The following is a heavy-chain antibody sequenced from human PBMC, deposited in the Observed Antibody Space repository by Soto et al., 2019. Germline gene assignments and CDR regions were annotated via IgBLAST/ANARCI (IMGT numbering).Heavy chain of an antibody. CDR3: AKEKMGRANYYDSSGYYDY. Sequence: GGSLRLSCAASGFTFSSYGMHWVRQAPGKGLEWVAVISYDGSNKYYADSVKGRFTISRDNSKNTLYLQMNSLRAEDTAVYYCAKEKMGRANYYDSSGYYDYWGQGTLVTVSS. D-gene: IGHD3-22*01. J-gene: IGHJ4*02. CDR1: GFTFSSYG. V-gene: IGHV3-30*18. CDR2: ISYDGSNK.